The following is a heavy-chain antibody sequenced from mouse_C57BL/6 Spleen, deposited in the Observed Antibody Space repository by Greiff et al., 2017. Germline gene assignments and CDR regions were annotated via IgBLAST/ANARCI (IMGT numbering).Heavy chain of an antibody. D-gene: IGHD4-1*01. J-gene: IGHJ2*01. CDR3: ARRELTGDLDY. CDR1: GYTFTSYW. V-gene: IGHV1-55*01. Sequence: QVQLKQSGAELVKPGASVKMSCKASGYTFTSYWITWVKQRPGQGLEWIGDIYPGSGSTNYNEKFKSKATLTVDTSSSTAYMQLNSLTSEDSAVYYCARRELTGDLDYWGQGTTLTVSS. CDR2: IYPGSGST.